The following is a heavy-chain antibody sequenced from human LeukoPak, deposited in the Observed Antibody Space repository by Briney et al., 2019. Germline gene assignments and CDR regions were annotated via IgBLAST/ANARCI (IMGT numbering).Heavy chain of an antibody. CDR3: AKEPYSTVTYYFDY. V-gene: IGHV3-30*18. J-gene: IGHJ4*02. Sequence: GRSLRLSCAASGFTFSSYGMHWVRQAPGKGLEWVAVISYDGSNKYYADSVKGRFTISRDNSKNTLYLQMNSLRAEDTAVYYCAKEPYSTVTYYFDYWGQGTLVTVSS. D-gene: IGHD4-17*01. CDR1: GFTFSSYG. CDR2: ISYDGSNK.